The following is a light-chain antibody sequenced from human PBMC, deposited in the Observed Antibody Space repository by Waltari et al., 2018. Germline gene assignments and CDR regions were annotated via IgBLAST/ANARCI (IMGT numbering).Light chain of an antibody. CDR2: TAS. CDR3: HQYNNWPPGGT. Sequence: EIVMTQSPAALSVSPGERATPSCRASQSVGINLAWYQQKPGQAPRLLISTASTRATGIPARFSGSGSGTEFTLTINSLQSEDSAIYYCHQYNNWPPGGTFGQGTKVELK. V-gene: IGKV3-15*01. J-gene: IGKJ1*01. CDR1: QSVGIN.